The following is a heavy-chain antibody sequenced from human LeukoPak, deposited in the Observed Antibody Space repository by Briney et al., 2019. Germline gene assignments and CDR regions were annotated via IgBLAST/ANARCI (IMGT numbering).Heavy chain of an antibody. CDR2: LHHTGNT. CDR1: GHSINNNYH. J-gene: IGHJ4*02. D-gene: IGHD2/OR15-2a*01. Sequence: PSETLSLTCSVSGHSINNNYHWGWIRQPPGKRLEGIGSLHHTGNTYYNPSLKSRVIISADTSNNQFSLRLTSVTAADPAVYYCARDVDASTTYPPYYFDSWGQGTLVTVSS. CDR3: ARDVDASTTYPPYYFDS. V-gene: IGHV4-38-2*02.